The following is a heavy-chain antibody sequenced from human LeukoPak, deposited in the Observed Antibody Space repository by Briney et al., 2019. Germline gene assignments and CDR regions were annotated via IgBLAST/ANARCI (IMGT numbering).Heavy chain of an antibody. J-gene: IGHJ4*02. D-gene: IGHD2-15*01. CDR1: GYSFTSYW. V-gene: IGHV5-51*01. Sequence: RGESLKISCKGSGYSFTSYWIGWVRQMPGKGLEWMGIIYPGDSDTRYSPSFQGQVTISADKSISTAYLQWSSLKASDTAMYYCARRGYCSGGSCYSEDYWGQGTLVTVSS. CDR3: ARRGYCSGGSCYSEDY. CDR2: IYPGDSDT.